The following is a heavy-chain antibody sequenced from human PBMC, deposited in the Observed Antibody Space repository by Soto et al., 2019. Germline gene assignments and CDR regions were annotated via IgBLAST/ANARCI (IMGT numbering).Heavy chain of an antibody. D-gene: IGHD3-3*01. CDR1: GGTFSSYA. CDR3: ARDLAYYDFWSGYQTYYYYRMDV. J-gene: IGHJ6*02. CDR2: IIPIFGTA. V-gene: IGHV1-69*13. Sequence: GASVKVSCKASGGTFSSYAISWVRQAPGQGLEWMGGIIPIFGTANYAQKFQGRVTISADESTSTAYMELSSLRSEDTDVYYSARDLAYYDFWSGYQTYYYYRMDVWGQGTTVTVSS.